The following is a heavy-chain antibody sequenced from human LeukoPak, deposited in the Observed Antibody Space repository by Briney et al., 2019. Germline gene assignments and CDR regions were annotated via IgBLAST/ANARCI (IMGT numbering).Heavy chain of an antibody. V-gene: IGHV3-9*01. CDR1: GFTFYDFA. Sequence: GRSLRLSCAASGFTFYDFAMLWVRQAPGKGLEWVSGINWSSGDIDYADSVKGRFTISRDNAKRSLYLQMNSLRAKDTALYYCAKLKGPDYYYYGMDVWGQGTTVTVSS. CDR3: AKLKGPDYYYYGMDV. J-gene: IGHJ6*02. CDR2: INWSSGDI.